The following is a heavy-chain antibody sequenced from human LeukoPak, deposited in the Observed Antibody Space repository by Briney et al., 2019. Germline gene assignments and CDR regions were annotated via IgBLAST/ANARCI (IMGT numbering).Heavy chain of an antibody. D-gene: IGHD3-22*01. CDR2: LWDDGSNQ. V-gene: IGHV3-33*01. J-gene: IGHJ4*02. CDR1: GFVFSTYG. CDR3: ARDGGYHDSSGYYHSCYFDY. Sequence: GRSLRLSCAASGFVFSTYGMHWVRKAPGKGWEGVAVLWDDGSNQYYVDSVKGRFTISRDNSKNTLYLQMNSLRAEDTAVYYCARDGGYHDSSGYYHSCYFDYWGQGTLVTVSS.